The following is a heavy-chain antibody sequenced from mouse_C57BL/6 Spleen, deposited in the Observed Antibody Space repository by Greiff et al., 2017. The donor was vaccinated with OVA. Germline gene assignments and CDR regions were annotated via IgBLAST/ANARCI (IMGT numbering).Heavy chain of an antibody. CDR1: GYTFTSYW. Sequence: QVQLKQSGAELVKPGASVKMSCKASGYTFTSYWITWVKQRPGQGLEWIGDIYPGSGSTNYNEKFKSKATLTVDTSSSTAYMQLSSLTSEDSAVYYCAKIGIYYDYAGYFDYWGQGTTLTVSS. J-gene: IGHJ2*01. CDR3: AKIGIYYDYAGYFDY. V-gene: IGHV1-55*01. D-gene: IGHD2-4*01. CDR2: IYPGSGST.